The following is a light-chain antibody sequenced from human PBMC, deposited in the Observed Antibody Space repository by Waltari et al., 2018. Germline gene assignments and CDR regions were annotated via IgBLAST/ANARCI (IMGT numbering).Light chain of an antibody. J-gene: IGLJ2*01. Sequence: QSALTQPPSASGSPGQSVTISCTGTSGDVGIYNYVSWYQQHPGKAPKLLIFEVSKRPSGVPDRFSGSKSGNTASLTVSGLQAEDEAEYYCSSYADSNSLLFGGGTKVTVL. CDR3: SSYADSNSLL. CDR1: SGDVGIYNY. V-gene: IGLV2-8*01. CDR2: EVS.